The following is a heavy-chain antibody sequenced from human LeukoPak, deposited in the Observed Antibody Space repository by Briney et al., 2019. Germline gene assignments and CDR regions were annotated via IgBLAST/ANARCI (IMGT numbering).Heavy chain of an antibody. J-gene: IGHJ6*02. V-gene: IGHV4-34*01. CDR1: GGSFSGYY. D-gene: IGHD3-9*01. CDR2: INHSGST. Sequence: SETLSLTCAVYGGSFSGYYWSWIRRPPGKGLEWIGEINHSGSTNYNPSLKSRVTISVDTSKNQFSLKLSSVTAADTAVYYCARGYDILTGYYRYYYYGMDVWGQGTTVTVSS. CDR3: ARGYDILTGYYRYYYYGMDV.